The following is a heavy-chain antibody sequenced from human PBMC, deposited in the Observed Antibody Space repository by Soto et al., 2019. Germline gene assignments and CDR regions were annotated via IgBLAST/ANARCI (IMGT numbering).Heavy chain of an antibody. CDR2: IWYDGSNK. D-gene: IGHD6-13*01. CDR3: SASSSWSTVDY. V-gene: IGHV3-33*01. CDR1: GFTFSSYG. Sequence: PGGSLRLSCAASGFTFSSYGMHWVRQAPGKGLEWVAVIWYDGSNKYYADSVKGRFTISRDNSKNTLYLQMNSLRAEDTAVYYCSASSSWSTVDYWGQGTLVTVSS. J-gene: IGHJ4*02.